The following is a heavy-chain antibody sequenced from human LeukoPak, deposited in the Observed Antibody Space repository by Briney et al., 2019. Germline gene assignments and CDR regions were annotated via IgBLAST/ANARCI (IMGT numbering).Heavy chain of an antibody. V-gene: IGHV1-58*01. CDR3: AADRDFWSGYYVFDY. Sequence: SVKVSCKASGFTFTSSAVQWVRQARGQRLEWIGWIVVGSGNTNYVQKFEERVTITRDMSTSTAYMELSSLRSEDTAVYYCAADRDFWSGYYVFDYWGQGTLVTVSS. J-gene: IGHJ4*02. CDR2: IVVGSGNT. D-gene: IGHD3-3*01. CDR1: GFTFTSSA.